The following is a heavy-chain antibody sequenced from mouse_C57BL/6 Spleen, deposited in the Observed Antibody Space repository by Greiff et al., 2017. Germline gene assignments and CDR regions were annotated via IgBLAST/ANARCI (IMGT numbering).Heavy chain of an antibody. Sequence: EVQVVESGEGLVKPGGSLKLSCAASGFTFSSYAMSWVRQTPEKRLEWVAYISSGGDYIYYADTVKGRFTISRDNARNTLYLQMSSLKSEDTAMYYCTRGDSKMDYYYFDYWGQGTTLTVSS. V-gene: IGHV5-9-1*02. D-gene: IGHD2-5*01. CDR3: TRGDSKMDYYYFDY. CDR2: ISSGGDYI. J-gene: IGHJ2*01. CDR1: GFTFSSYA.